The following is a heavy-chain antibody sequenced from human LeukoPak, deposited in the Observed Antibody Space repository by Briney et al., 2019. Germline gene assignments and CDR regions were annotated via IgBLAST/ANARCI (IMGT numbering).Heavy chain of an antibody. CDR1: GFTVSNNY. CDR3: VGCAGNSCYFDY. D-gene: IGHD2/OR15-2a*01. V-gene: IGHV3-7*01. CDR2: IKQDRSAK. J-gene: IGHJ4*02. Sequence: GGSLRLSCAASGFTVSNNYMSWVRQAPGKGLEWVANIKQDRSAKNYVDSVKGRFTISRDNAKNLLYLQMNSLRAEDTAVYYCVGCAGNSCYFDYWGQGTLVIVSS.